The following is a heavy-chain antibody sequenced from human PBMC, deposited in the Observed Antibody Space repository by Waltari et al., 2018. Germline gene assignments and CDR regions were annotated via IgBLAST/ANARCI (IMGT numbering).Heavy chain of an antibody. CDR2: ISGSGIST. V-gene: IGHV3-23*01. CDR1: GFPFSSYV. J-gene: IGHJ4*02. D-gene: IGHD1-26*01. CDR3: AKVTAVDVVGASALDY. Sequence: EVQLLKSGGGLVQPGGSLRLSCAASGFPFSSYVMRWVRQAPGKGLEWVSTISGSGISTYYADSVKGRFTISRDNSKNTLYLQMNSLRAEDTAVYYCAKVTAVDVVGASALDYWGQGTLVTVSS.